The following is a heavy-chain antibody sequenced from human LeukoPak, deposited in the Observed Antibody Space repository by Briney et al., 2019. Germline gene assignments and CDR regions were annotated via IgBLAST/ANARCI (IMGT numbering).Heavy chain of an antibody. V-gene: IGHV3-23*01. CDR1: GFTFSNYA. CDR2: ISGSGAST. J-gene: IGHJ4*02. D-gene: IGHD1-26*01. CDR3: ARDKIVGATNFDY. Sequence: GGSLRLSCAASGFTFSNYAMSWVRQAPGKGLEWVSGISGSGASTYYVDSVKGWFTISRDNSKNTLYLQMNSLRAEDTAVYYCARDKIVGATNFDYWGQGTLVTVSS.